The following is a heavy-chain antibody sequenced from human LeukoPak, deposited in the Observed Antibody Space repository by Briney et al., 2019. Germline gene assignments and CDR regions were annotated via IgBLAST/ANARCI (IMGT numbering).Heavy chain of an antibody. Sequence: SETLSLTCAVSGGSISSSNWWSWVRQPPGKRLEWIGEIYHSGSTNYNPSLKSRVTISVDKSKNQFSLKLSSVTAADTAVYYCARVEDSIVVVPAAATFDYWGQGTLVTVSS. CDR2: IYHSGST. V-gene: IGHV4-4*02. CDR3: ARVEDSIVVVPAAATFDY. J-gene: IGHJ4*02. CDR1: GGSISSSNW. D-gene: IGHD2-2*01.